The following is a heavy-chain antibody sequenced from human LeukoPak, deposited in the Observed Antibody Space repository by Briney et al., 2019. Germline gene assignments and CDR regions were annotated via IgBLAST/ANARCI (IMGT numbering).Heavy chain of an antibody. D-gene: IGHD1-14*01. CDR3: AIEVFRASPFDY. V-gene: IGHV4-38-2*02. Sequence: SETLSLTCAVFGYSITRGYYWAWLRQPPGKGLEWIGSIDHSGSTYYNPSLKSRVTILVDTSKNQFSLKLNSVTAADTAVYYCAIEVFRASPFDYWGQGTLVTVSS. J-gene: IGHJ4*02. CDR1: GYSITRGYY. CDR2: IDHSGST.